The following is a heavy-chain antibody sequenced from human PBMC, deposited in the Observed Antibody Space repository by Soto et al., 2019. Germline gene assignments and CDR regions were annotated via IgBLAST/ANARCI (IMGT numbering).Heavy chain of an antibody. V-gene: IGHV3-23*01. Sequence: GGSLRLSCAASGFTFNNYAMNWVRQAPGMGLEWVATISNTGGGTYYADSMKGRFTISRDNSKNTLYLQMSSLRVEDTAVYYCAKDRLAGNFDYWGQGTQVTVSS. CDR2: ISNTGGGT. CDR3: AKDRLAGNFDY. CDR1: GFTFNNYA. J-gene: IGHJ4*02.